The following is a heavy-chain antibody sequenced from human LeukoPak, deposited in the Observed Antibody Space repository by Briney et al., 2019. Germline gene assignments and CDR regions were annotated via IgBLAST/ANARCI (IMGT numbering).Heavy chain of an antibody. V-gene: IGHV3-30-3*01. Sequence: GRSLRLSCVASGFTFSSYAMHWVRQAPGKGLEWVAVISYDGSNKYYADSVKGRFTISRDNSKNTLYLQMNSLRAEDTAVYYCARDPRGGRMKTYYFDYWGQGTLVTVSS. CDR1: GFTFSSYA. D-gene: IGHD1-14*01. CDR3: ARDPRGGRMKTYYFDY. CDR2: ISYDGSNK. J-gene: IGHJ4*02.